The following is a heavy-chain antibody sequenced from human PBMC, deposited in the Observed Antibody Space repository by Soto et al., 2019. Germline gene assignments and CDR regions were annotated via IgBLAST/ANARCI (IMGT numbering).Heavy chain of an antibody. CDR2: ISGSGGST. CDR3: AKDQGSSWYEIDY. Sequence: EVQLLESGGGLVQPGGSLRLSCAASGFTFSNYAVTWVRQAPGKGLEWVSTISGSGGSTYYADSVKGRFTISRDNSKNTLYLQMNSLIAEDTAVYYGAKDQGSSWYEIDYWGQGTLVTVSS. D-gene: IGHD6-13*01. V-gene: IGHV3-23*01. CDR1: GFTFSNYA. J-gene: IGHJ4*02.